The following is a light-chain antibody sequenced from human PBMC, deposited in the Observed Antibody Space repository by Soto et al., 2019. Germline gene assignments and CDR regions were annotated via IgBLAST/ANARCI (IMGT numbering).Light chain of an antibody. Sequence: EIVMTQSPATLSVSPGERATLSCRASQSVSSNLAWYQQKPGQAPRLLIYDASTRATGIPARFSGSGSGTEFTLTISSLQSEDFAVYSCQQYNHWPPYTFGQGTKLEIK. CDR2: DAS. V-gene: IGKV3-15*01. CDR3: QQYNHWPPYT. CDR1: QSVSSN. J-gene: IGKJ2*01.